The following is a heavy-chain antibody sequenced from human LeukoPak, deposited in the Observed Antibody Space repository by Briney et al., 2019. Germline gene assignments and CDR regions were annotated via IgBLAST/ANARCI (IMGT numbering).Heavy chain of an antibody. D-gene: IGHD6-13*01. CDR1: GFTFSSYG. Sequence: GGSLRLSCAASGFTFSSYGMHWVRQAPGKGLEWVAVISYDGSNKYYADSVKGRFTISRDNSKDTLYLQMNSLRAEDTAVYYCAKDTHDSSWSYFDYWGQGTLVTVSP. CDR2: ISYDGSNK. V-gene: IGHV3-30*18. J-gene: IGHJ4*02. CDR3: AKDTHDSSWSYFDY.